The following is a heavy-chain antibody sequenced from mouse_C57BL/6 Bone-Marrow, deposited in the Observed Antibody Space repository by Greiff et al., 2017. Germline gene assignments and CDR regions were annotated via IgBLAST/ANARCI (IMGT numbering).Heavy chain of an antibody. CDR1: GFTFSSYG. CDR2: ISSGGSYT. CDR3: ARQQLGRFAY. J-gene: IGHJ3*01. V-gene: IGHV5-6*01. Sequence: EVKLMESGGDLVKPGGSLKLSCAASGFTFSSYGMSWVRQTPDTRLEWVATISSGGSYTYYPDRVKGRFTISRDNAKNTLYLQMSSLKSEDTAMYYCARQQLGRFAYWGQGTLVTVSA. D-gene: IGHD4-1*02.